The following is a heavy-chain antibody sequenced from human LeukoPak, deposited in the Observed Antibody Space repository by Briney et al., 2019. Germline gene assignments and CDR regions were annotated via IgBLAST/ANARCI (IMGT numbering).Heavy chain of an antibody. CDR1: GFTFSSYA. Sequence: GGSLRLSCAASGFTFSSYAMSWVRQAPGKGLECIGFIRSRSNGGTSEYAASVKGRVTFSRDDSQSIAYLQMNSLKTEDTAVYFCTYDSSGYNYYFDHWGQGTLVTVSS. CDR2: IRSRSNGGTS. CDR3: TYDSSGYNYYFDH. J-gene: IGHJ4*02. D-gene: IGHD3-22*01. V-gene: IGHV3-49*04.